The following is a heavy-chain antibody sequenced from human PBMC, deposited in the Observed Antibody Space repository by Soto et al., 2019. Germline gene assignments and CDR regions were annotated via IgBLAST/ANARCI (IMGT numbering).Heavy chain of an antibody. Sequence: QVQLQESGPGLVQPSQTLSLTCTVSGGSITTGGYYWSWIRQHPGKGLESIGYIYDSGTTDYNPSLKSRLTISLDTSKNQFSLKMGSVTAADTAVYYCARSVHSGDYIDYWGQGTLVTVSS. CDR3: ARSVHSGDYIDY. CDR2: IYDSGTT. D-gene: IGHD4-17*01. CDR1: GGSITTGGYY. J-gene: IGHJ4*02. V-gene: IGHV4-31*03.